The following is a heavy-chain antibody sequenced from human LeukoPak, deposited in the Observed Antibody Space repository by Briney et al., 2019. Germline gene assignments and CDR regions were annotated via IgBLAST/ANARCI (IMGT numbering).Heavy chain of an antibody. V-gene: IGHV4-34*01. J-gene: IGHJ6*02. D-gene: IGHD3-9*01. CDR2: INHSGST. Sequence: PSETLSLTCAVYGGSFSGYYWSWIRQPPGKGREWIGEINHSGSTNYNPSLKSRVTISVDTSKNQFSLKLSSVTAADTAVYYCASEGIPDWLHGRKDYYGMDVWGQGTTVTVSS. CDR3: ASEGIPDWLHGRKDYYGMDV. CDR1: GGSFSGYY.